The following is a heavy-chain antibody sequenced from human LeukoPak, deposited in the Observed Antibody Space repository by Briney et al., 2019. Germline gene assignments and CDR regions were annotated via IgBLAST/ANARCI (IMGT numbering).Heavy chain of an antibody. Sequence: GRSLRLSCAASGFTFSSYAMHWVRQAPGKGLEWVAVISYDGSNKYYADSVKGRFTISRDNSKNTLYLQMNSLRAEDTAVYYCARQGELLAFDIWGQGTMVTVSS. J-gene: IGHJ3*02. CDR2: ISYDGSNK. CDR1: GFTFSSYA. CDR3: ARQGELLAFDI. V-gene: IGHV3-30-3*01. D-gene: IGHD3-10*01.